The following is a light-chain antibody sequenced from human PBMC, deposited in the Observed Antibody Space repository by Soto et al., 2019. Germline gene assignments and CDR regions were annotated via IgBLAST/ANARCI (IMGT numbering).Light chain of an antibody. CDR3: HQYNNWPPLT. V-gene: IGKV3-15*01. J-gene: IGKJ4*01. Sequence: EIVMTQSPATLSVSPGDRATLSCRASQSVSSSLAWYQQIPGQAPRLLIYDASTRATGIPARFGGSGSGTELTLTISSLQSEDFAVYYCHQYNNWPPLTFGGGTKVELK. CDR1: QSVSSS. CDR2: DAS.